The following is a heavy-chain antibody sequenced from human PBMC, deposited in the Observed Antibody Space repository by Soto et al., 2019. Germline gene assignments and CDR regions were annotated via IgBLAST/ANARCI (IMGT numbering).Heavy chain of an antibody. CDR2: VDPSDSYT. Sequence: EVQLVQSGAEVKKPGESLRISCKGSGYSFTSYWISWVRQMPGKGLEWLGRVDPSDSYTNYSPSFQVHVTISADKSISTAYLQWSSLKASDTAMYYCARLQAAAGDNDLTFDYWGQGTLVTVSS. V-gene: IGHV5-10-1*01. J-gene: IGHJ4*02. D-gene: IGHD6-13*01. CDR1: GYSFTSYW. CDR3: ARLQAAAGDNDLTFDY.